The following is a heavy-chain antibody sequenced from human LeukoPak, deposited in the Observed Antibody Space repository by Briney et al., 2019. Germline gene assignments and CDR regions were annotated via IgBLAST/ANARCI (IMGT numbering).Heavy chain of an antibody. CDR2: IYDSGSA. J-gene: IGHJ4*02. V-gene: IGHV4-59*01. CDR3: ARVGVDYSGNVLKYFFDY. D-gene: IGHD4-23*01. Sequence: SETLSLTCTVSGGSISSYQWSWIRQPPGKGLEWIGNIYDSGSANYNPSLKSRVVISVDTSKNQFSLNLTPVTAADTAVYYCARVGVDYSGNVLKYFFDYWGQGTLVTVSS. CDR1: GGSISSYQ.